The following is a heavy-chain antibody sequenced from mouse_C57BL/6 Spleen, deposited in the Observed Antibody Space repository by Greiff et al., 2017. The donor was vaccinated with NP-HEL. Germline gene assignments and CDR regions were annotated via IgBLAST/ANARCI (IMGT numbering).Heavy chain of an antibody. Sequence: QVQLQQSGPGLVAPSQSLSITCTVSGFSLTSYAISWVRQPPGKGLEWLGVIWTGGGTNYNSALKSRLSISKDNSKSQVFLKMNSLQTDDTARYYCARNWGDYDYDEVFDYWGQGTTLTVSS. CDR2: IWTGGGT. D-gene: IGHD2-4*01. V-gene: IGHV2-9-1*01. CDR1: GFSLTSYA. CDR3: ARNWGDYDYDEVFDY. J-gene: IGHJ2*01.